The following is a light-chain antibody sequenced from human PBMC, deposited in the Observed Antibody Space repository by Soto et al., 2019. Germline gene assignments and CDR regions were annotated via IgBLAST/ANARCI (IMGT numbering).Light chain of an antibody. Sequence: DVQMAQSPSTLSASVGDRVTITCRASQSINTCLAWYQQKPGKAPKILIYKASSLESGVPSRFSGSVSVTEFTLTISSLQPDDFATYYCQQYNTYSRAFGQGTKLEIQ. V-gene: IGKV1-5*03. CDR1: QSINTC. CDR2: KAS. J-gene: IGKJ2*01. CDR3: QQYNTYSRA.